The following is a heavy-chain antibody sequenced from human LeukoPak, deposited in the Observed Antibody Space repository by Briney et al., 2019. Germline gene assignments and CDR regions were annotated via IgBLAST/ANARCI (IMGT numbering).Heavy chain of an antibody. CDR3: ARDLRVVITGSFDS. Sequence: GSLRLSCAASGFTFSSFAMTWVRPAPGKGLEWVSGINWNGDSTDYADSVKGRFTISRDNAKNSLYLQMNSLRAEDTALYYCARDLRVVITGSFDSWGQGTLVTVSS. CDR2: INWNGDST. CDR1: GFTFSSFA. V-gene: IGHV3-20*04. D-gene: IGHD3-22*01. J-gene: IGHJ4*02.